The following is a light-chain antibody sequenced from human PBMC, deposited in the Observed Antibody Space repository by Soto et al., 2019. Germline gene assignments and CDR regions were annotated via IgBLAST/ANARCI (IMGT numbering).Light chain of an antibody. V-gene: IGLV4-69*01. J-gene: IGLJ2*01. Sequence: QSVLTQSPSASASLGASVKLTCTLSSGHTSYAIAWHQQRPEKGPRYLMKLNSDGSHRKGDGIPDRFSGSSSGAERYLTISSLQSEDEADYYCQTWGPGFVIFGGGTKVTVL. CDR3: QTWGPGFVI. CDR2: LNSDGSH. CDR1: SGHTSYA.